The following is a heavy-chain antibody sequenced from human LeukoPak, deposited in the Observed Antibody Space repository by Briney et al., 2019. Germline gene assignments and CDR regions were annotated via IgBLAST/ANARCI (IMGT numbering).Heavy chain of an antibody. J-gene: IGHJ4*02. V-gene: IGHV3-48*01. CDR3: TTDVPYYAGGC. CDR1: GFTFSSYS. CDR2: ISSSSSTI. D-gene: IGHD3-10*01. Sequence: GGSLRLSCAASGFTFSSYSMNWVRQAPGKGLEWVSYISSSSSTIYYADSVKGRFTISRDNAKNSLYLQMNSLKTEDTAVYYCTTDVPYYAGGCWGQGTLVTVSS.